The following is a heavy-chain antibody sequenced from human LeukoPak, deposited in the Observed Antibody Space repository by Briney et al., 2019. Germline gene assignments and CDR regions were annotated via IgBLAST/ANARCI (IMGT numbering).Heavy chain of an antibody. D-gene: IGHD3-10*01. V-gene: IGHV4-34*01. CDR2: INHSGST. CDR3: ARSKIYGSGTYWFDP. Sequence: SETLSLTCAVYGGSFSGYYWSWIRQPPGKGLEWIGEINHSGSTNYNPSLKSRVTISVDTSKNQFSLKLSSVTAADTAVYYCARSKIYGSGTYWFDPWGQGTLVTVSS. J-gene: IGHJ5*02. CDR1: GGSFSGYY.